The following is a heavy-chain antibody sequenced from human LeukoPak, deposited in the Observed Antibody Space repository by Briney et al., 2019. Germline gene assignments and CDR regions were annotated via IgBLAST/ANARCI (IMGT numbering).Heavy chain of an antibody. CDR1: GYTFTGYY. CDR3: ARPATVVYATDSELDY. Sequence: ASVKVSCKASGYTFTGYYMHWVRQAPGQGLEWMGWINPNSGGTNYAQKFQGRVTMTRDTSISTAYMELSRLRSDDTAVYYCARPATVVYATDSELDYWGQGTLVTVSS. CDR2: INPNSGGT. D-gene: IGHD2-8*02. J-gene: IGHJ4*02. V-gene: IGHV1-2*02.